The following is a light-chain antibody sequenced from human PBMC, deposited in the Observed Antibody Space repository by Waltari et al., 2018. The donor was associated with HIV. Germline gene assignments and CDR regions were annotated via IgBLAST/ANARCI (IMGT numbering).Light chain of an antibody. CDR2: EGI. Sequence: QSALTQPASVSGSPGQSITIPCTGSSSEVGSYNLFSWYQQHPGKAPKLMIYEGINRPSGVSNRFSGSKSGNTASLTISGLQAEDEADYYCCSYAGSSNWVFGGGTKLTVL. CDR1: SSEVGSYNL. CDR3: CSYAGSSNWV. J-gene: IGLJ3*02. V-gene: IGLV2-23*01.